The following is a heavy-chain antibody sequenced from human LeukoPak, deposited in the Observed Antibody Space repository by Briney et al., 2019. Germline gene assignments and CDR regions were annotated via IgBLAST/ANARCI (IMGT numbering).Heavy chain of an antibody. V-gene: IGHV3-21*01. J-gene: IGHJ4*02. D-gene: IGHD5-18*01. CDR2: ISSSSSYI. CDR3: ERGDTAMGYGGYYFDY. CDR1: GFTFSSYS. Sequence: GGSLRLSCAASGFTFSSYSMNWVRQAPGKGLEWVSSISSSSSYIYYADSVKGRFTISRDNAKNSLYLQMNSLRAEDTAVYYCERGDTAMGYGGYYFDYWGQGTLVTVSS.